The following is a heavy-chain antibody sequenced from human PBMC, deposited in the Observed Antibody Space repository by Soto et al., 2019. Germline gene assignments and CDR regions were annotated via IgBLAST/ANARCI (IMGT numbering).Heavy chain of an antibody. Sequence: GGSLRLSCAASGFTFSAYAMSWVRQAPGKGLEWVSAISGSGGSTYYAASVKGRFTISRDNSKNTLYLQMNSPRAEDTAVYYCAQDYTTTAKLPFDSWGQGTLVTVSS. CDR1: GFTFSAYA. CDR3: AQDYTTTAKLPFDS. V-gene: IGHV3-23*01. CDR2: ISGSGGST. D-gene: IGHD1-1*01. J-gene: IGHJ4*02.